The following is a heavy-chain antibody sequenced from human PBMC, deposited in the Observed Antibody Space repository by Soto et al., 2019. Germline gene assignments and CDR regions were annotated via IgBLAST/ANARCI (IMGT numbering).Heavy chain of an antibody. D-gene: IGHD3-9*01. Sequence: GASVKVSCKASGYTFTGYYMHWVRQAPGQGLEWMGWINPNSGGTNYAQKFQGRVTMTRDTSISTAYMELSRLRSDDTAVYYCARVLRRYFDWLLFDYWGQGTLVTSPQ. CDR2: INPNSGGT. J-gene: IGHJ4*02. CDR3: ARVLRRYFDWLLFDY. V-gene: IGHV1-2*02. CDR1: GYTFTGYY.